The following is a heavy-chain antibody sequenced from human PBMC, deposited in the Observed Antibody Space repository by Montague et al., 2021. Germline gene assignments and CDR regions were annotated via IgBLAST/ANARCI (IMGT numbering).Heavy chain of an antibody. Sequence: SETLSLTCSVSGDSVRCGIYHWGWIRQFPGKGLEWIGYICDGGSATYKTSLVSRVTMSLDTSSNQFSLNLRSATAADTAVYYCAAYYYGGGGRGSWGQGTLVTVSS. J-gene: IGHJ5*02. V-gene: IGHV4-61*01. CDR3: AAYYYGGGGRGS. CDR2: ICDGGSA. D-gene: IGHD3-22*01. CDR1: GDSVRCGIYH.